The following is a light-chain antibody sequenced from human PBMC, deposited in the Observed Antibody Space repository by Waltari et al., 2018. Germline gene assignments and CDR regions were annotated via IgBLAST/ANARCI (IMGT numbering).Light chain of an antibody. CDR3: MQALQTPVT. J-gene: IGKJ1*01. Sequence: DIVMTQSPLSLPVTPGEPASISCRSSQSLLHSNGYNYLDWYLQKPGQSPQLLIYLGSNRASGVPDRFSGSRSGTDCTLKINRVEAEDVGVYYCMQALQTPVTFGQGTKVEIK. CDR1: QSLLHSNGYNY. CDR2: LGS. V-gene: IGKV2-28*01.